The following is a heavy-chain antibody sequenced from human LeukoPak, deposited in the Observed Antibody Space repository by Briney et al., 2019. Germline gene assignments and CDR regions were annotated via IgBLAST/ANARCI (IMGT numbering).Heavy chain of an antibody. D-gene: IGHD2-2*01. CDR1: GESLSGYY. J-gene: IGHJ4*02. CDR2: INHSGST. CDR3: AKGAFYCSSTSCYGTRLYYFDY. V-gene: IGHV4-34*01. Sequence: KPSETLSLTCAVYGESLSGYYGSWIRQPPGKGLEWIGEINHSGSTNYNPSLKSPVTISVDTSKNQFSLKLSSVTAADTAVYYCAKGAFYCSSTSCYGTRLYYFDYWGQGTLVTVSS.